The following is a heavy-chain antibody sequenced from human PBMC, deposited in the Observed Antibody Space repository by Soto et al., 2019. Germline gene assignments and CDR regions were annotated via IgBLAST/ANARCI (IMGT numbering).Heavy chain of an antibody. Sequence: EVQLVESGGGLVQPGGSLRLSCAVSRFTFPSSWMSWVRQAPGKGLEWVANIKQDGSEAYYLDSVKGRFTISRDNAWTSLYLQMNSLSADDTAVYYCAGIPNNWFDPWGQGTLVTVAS. J-gene: IGHJ5*02. CDR2: IKQDGSEA. CDR3: AGIPNNWFDP. D-gene: IGHD1-20*01. CDR1: RFTFPSSW. V-gene: IGHV3-7*01.